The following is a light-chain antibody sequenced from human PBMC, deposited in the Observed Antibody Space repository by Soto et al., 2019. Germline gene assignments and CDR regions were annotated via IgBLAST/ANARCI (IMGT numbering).Light chain of an antibody. CDR3: QQSHSIPWT. CDR2: AAS. Sequence: DIQMTQSPSSLSASVGDRVTITCRASQSISSYLNWYQQKPGKAPKLLIYAASNLQSGVPSTFSGSGSGTDFTLPISSLQPEDFATYYCQQSHSIPWTFGQGTKVDIK. CDR1: QSISSY. V-gene: IGKV1-39*01. J-gene: IGKJ1*01.